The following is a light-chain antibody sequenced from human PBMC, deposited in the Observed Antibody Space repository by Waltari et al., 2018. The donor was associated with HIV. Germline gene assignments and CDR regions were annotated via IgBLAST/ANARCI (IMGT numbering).Light chain of an antibody. V-gene: IGLV3-1*01. Sequence: SYELPQPPSVSVSPGQPASIPCSGDKLGDNYACWYQQKPGQSPVLVTYQDSKRPSGIPERFSGSNSGNTATLTIRGTQAMDEADYYCQAWDSGTWVFGGGTKLTVL. CDR3: QAWDSGTWV. CDR1: KLGDNY. CDR2: QDS. J-gene: IGLJ3*02.